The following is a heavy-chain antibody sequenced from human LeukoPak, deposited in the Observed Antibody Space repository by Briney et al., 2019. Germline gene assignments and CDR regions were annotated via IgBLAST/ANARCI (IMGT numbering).Heavy chain of an antibody. D-gene: IGHD2-8*01. CDR1: GHSFTTYW. V-gene: IGHV5-51*01. J-gene: IGHJ4*02. Sequence: GESLKISCKGSGHSFTTYWIGWVRQMPGKGLEWMGLIYPDDSNTRYSPSFQGQVTISADKSITTAYLQWSSLKASDTAIYYCARRYRTSTWHHYFDSWGQGTLVTVSS. CDR2: IYPDDSNT. CDR3: ARRYRTSTWHHYFDS.